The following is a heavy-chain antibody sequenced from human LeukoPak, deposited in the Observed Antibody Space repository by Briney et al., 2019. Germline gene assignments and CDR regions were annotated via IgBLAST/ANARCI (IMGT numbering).Heavy chain of an antibody. CDR3: AKGGQGGGALYFDY. D-gene: IGHD1-26*01. Sequence: PGGSLRLSCAASGFTFSSYAMSWVRQAPGKGLEWVSAISGSGGSTYYADSVKGRFTISRDNSKDTLSLQMNSLRAEDTAIYYCAKGGQGGGALYFDYWGQGILVTVSS. V-gene: IGHV3-23*01. CDR2: ISGSGGST. CDR1: GFTFSSYA. J-gene: IGHJ4*02.